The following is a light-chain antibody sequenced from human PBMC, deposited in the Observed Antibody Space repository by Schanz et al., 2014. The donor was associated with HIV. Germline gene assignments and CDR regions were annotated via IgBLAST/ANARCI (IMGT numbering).Light chain of an antibody. CDR2: SND. V-gene: IGLV1-44*01. CDR1: RSNIGRNT. J-gene: IGLJ3*02. CDR3: AAWDDSLKGPM. Sequence: QSVLTQPPSASGTPGQRVTISCSGSRSNIGRNTVNWYQQLPGLAPKLLIYSNDQRPSGVPDRFSGSKSGTSASLAISGLQSEDEADYHCAAWDDSLKGPMFGGGTKLTVL.